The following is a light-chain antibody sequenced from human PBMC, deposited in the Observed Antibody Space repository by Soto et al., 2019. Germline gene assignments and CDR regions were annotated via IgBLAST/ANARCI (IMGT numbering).Light chain of an antibody. V-gene: IGKV2D-30*01. CDR3: MQGTHWPPAYT. J-gene: IGKJ2*01. CDR2: KVS. Sequence: DVVMTQSPLSLPVTLGQPASISCRSSQSLVYSDGNTYLSWFQQRPGQSPRRLISKVSNWDSGVPDRFSGSGSGTDCTQKISRVEAEDVGVYYCMQGTHWPPAYTFGQGTKLEIK. CDR1: QSLVYSDGNTY.